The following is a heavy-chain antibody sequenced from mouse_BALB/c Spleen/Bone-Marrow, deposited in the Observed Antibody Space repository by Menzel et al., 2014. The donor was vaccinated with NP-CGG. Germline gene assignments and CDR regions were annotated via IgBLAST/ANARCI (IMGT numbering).Heavy chain of an antibody. J-gene: IGHJ1*01. Sequence: VQLQQPGPELVEPGASVKMSCKASGYTFTSYVLHWVKQKPGQGLEWIGYINPYNDGSKYNEKFKGKATLTSDKSSSTAYMELSSLTSEDSAVYYCARTTVVDIYWYFDVWGAGTTVTVSS. CDR1: GYTFTSYV. V-gene: IGHV1-14*01. CDR2: INPYNDGS. D-gene: IGHD1-1*01. CDR3: ARTTVVDIYWYFDV.